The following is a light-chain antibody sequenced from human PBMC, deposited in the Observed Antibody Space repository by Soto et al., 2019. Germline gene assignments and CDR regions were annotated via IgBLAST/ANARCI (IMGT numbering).Light chain of an antibody. Sequence: QSALTQPASVSGSPGQSIIISCTGPSSDVGSYNFVSWYQQHPGKAPKLMIYEVSKRPSGVSNRFSGSKSGNTASLTISGLQPEDEADYYCCSYAGNSGVFGGGTQLTVL. J-gene: IGLJ3*02. CDR3: CSYAGNSGV. V-gene: IGLV2-23*02. CDR2: EVS. CDR1: SSDVGSYNF.